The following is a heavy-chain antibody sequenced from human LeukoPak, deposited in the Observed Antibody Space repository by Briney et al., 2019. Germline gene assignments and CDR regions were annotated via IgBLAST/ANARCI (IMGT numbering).Heavy chain of an antibody. V-gene: IGHV3-23*01. CDR2: ISGSGGST. D-gene: IGHD3-10*01. CDR3: ANLWFGERWFFDY. J-gene: IGHJ4*02. Sequence: GGSLRLSCAASGFTFSSYGMSWVRQAPGKGLEWVSAISGSGGSTYYADSVKGRFTISRDNSKNTLYLQMNSLRAEDTAVYYCANLWFGERWFFDYWGQGTLVTVSS. CDR1: GFTFSSYG.